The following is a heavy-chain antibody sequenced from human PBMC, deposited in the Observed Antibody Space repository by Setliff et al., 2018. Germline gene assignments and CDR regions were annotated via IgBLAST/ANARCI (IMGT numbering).Heavy chain of an antibody. CDR2: ISPRSIYI. CDR1: EFTFSTYS. CDR3: ARSPANGGHDAFDI. V-gene: IGHV3-21*01. Sequence: GGSLRLSCVAYEFTFSTYSMHWVRQAPGKGLEWVSSISPRSIYIDYADSVRGRFTISRDNAQNSLYLQMNTLGAEDTAVYYCARSPANGGHDAFDIWGQGTMVTVSS. D-gene: IGHD6-25*01. J-gene: IGHJ3*02.